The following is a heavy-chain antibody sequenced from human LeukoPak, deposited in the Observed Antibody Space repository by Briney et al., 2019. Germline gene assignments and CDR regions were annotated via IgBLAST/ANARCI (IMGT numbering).Heavy chain of an antibody. CDR1: GFTLSTYA. CDR3: ATSIRRITISS. CDR2: ISYNGSHQ. V-gene: IGHV3-30*04. D-gene: IGHD3-3*01. Sequence: GRSLRLSCAASGFTLSTYAMHWVRQAPGKGLEWLTVISYNGSHQYYSDSVGGRFTISRDNSRNSVFLQINRLRPEDTAVYYCATSIRRITISSWGQGTLVTVSS. J-gene: IGHJ4*02.